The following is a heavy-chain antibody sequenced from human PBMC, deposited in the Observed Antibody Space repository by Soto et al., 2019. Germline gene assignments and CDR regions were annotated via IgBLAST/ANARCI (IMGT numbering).Heavy chain of an antibody. D-gene: IGHD4-17*01. CDR3: ARDGTTVRKEDAFDI. CDR1: GFTFSSYA. J-gene: IGHJ3*02. CDR2: ISYDGSNK. V-gene: IGHV3-30-3*01. Sequence: ESGGGVVQPGRSLRLSCAASGFTFSSYAMHWVRQAPGKGLEWVAVISYDGSNKYYADSVKGRFTISRDNSKNTLYLQMNSLRAEDTAVYYCARDGTTVRKEDAFDIWGQGTMVTVSS.